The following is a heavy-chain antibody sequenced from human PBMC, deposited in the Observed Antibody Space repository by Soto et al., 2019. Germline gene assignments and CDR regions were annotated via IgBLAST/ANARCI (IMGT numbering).Heavy chain of an antibody. CDR3: ARTSTTIFGVVINYGFDY. V-gene: IGHV4-34*01. Sequence: SETLSLTCAVYGGSFSGYYWSWIRQPPGKGLEWIGEINHSGSTNYNPSLKSRVTISVDTSKNQFSLKLSSVTAADTAVYYCARTSTTIFGVVINYGFDYWGQGTLVTVSS. CDR2: INHSGST. D-gene: IGHD3-3*01. CDR1: GGSFSGYY. J-gene: IGHJ4*02.